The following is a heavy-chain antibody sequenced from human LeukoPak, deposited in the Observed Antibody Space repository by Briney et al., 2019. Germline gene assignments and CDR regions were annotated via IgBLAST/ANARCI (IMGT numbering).Heavy chain of an antibody. J-gene: IGHJ3*01. CDR2: IYADGYT. CDR3: ARDRRGEKDFDV. V-gene: IGHV3-53*04. CDR1: GFTFSSYS. Sequence: GGSLRLSCAASGFTFSSYSMNWVRQAPGKGLEWVSAIYADGYTRDAASVKGRFSISRHNSKNTVYLQMDNLRPEDTAVYYCARDRRGEKDFDVWGPGTMVTVSS.